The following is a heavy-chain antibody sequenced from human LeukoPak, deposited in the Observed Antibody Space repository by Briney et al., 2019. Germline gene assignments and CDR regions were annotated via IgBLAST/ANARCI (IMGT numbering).Heavy chain of an antibody. CDR3: ARALGSGTNYYYYYMDV. CDR1: GYTFPNYG. Sequence: ASVKVSCKASGYTFPNYGVSWVRQASGQGLEWMGWISGYNGNTNFAKKVLGRVTMTTDTSTSTAYMELRSLRSDDTAVYYCARALGSGTNYYYYYMDVWGKGTTVTVSS. CDR2: ISGYNGNT. J-gene: IGHJ6*03. V-gene: IGHV1-18*01. D-gene: IGHD1-7*01.